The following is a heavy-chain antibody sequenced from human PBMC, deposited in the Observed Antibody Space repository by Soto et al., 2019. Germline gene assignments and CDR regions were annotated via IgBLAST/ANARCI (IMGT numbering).Heavy chain of an antibody. D-gene: IGHD5-12*01. V-gene: IGHV6-1*01. CDR3: AREVTRWLQWDNWFDP. CDR1: GDSVSSNSAA. Sequence: SQTLSLTCAISGDSVSSNSAAWNWIRPPPSRGLEWLGRTYYRSKWYNDYAVSVKSRITINPDTSKNQFSLQLNSVTPEDTAVYYCAREVTRWLQWDNWFDPWGQGTLVTVSS. CDR2: TYYRSKWYN. J-gene: IGHJ5*02.